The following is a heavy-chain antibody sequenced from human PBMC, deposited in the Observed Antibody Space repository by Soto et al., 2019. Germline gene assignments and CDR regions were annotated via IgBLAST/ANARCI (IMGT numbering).Heavy chain of an antibody. CDR2: IYHSGST. CDR3: ARVRATSRDWFDP. D-gene: IGHD5-12*01. Sequence: SETLSLTCAVSGGSISSGGYSWSWIRQPPGKGLEWIGYIYHSGSTYYNPSLKSRVTISVDRSKNQFSLKLSSVTAADTAVYYCARVRATSRDWFDPWGQGTLVTVSS. J-gene: IGHJ5*02. V-gene: IGHV4-30-2*01. CDR1: GGSISSGGYS.